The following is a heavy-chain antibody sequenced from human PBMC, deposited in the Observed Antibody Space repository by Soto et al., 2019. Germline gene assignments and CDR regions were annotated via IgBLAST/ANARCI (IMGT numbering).Heavy chain of an antibody. D-gene: IGHD2-2*01. CDR2: INHSGTT. J-gene: IGHJ6*03. CDR3: ARGGEYQLLLRDYYYFNMDV. Sequence: QVQLHQWGAGLLKPSETLSLTCAVHGGSVRGYYWTWIRQSPEKGLEWIGEINHSGTTNYSPSLNPRVTISVDTSKNQFSLILSSVTAADTAVYYCARGGEYQLLLRDYYYFNMDVWGTGTTVTVS. CDR1: GGSVRGYY. V-gene: IGHV4-34*01.